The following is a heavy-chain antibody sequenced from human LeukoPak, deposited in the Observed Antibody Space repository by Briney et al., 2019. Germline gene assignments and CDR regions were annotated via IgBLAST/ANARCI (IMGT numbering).Heavy chain of an antibody. Sequence: SSETLSLTCAVYGGSFSGYYWSWIRQPPGKGLEWIGEINHSGRTNYNPSLKSRVTMSVDTSKNQFSLKLSSVTAADTAVYYCARDLIVPDAMTGSGSYSTDYWGQGTLATVSS. CDR2: INHSGRT. CDR3: ARDLIVPDAMTGSGSYSTDY. J-gene: IGHJ4*02. D-gene: IGHD3-10*01. CDR1: GGSFSGYY. V-gene: IGHV4-34*01.